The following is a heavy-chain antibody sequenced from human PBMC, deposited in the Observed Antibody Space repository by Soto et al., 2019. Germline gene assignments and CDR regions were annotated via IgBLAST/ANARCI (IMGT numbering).Heavy chain of an antibody. J-gene: IGHJ3*01. D-gene: IGHD6-13*01. CDR3: AQRQLGSAFDV. CDR2: IYWNDDK. V-gene: IGHV2-5*01. Sequence: QITLKASGPTLVKPTQTLTLTCTFSGFSLSTSGVSVGWIRQPPGKALEWLALIYWNDDKHYRPSLKSKLTITKDTSKNPVVLTMTKMDPVDTATYYCAQRQLGSAFDVWGQGTMVTVSS. CDR1: GFSLSTSGVS.